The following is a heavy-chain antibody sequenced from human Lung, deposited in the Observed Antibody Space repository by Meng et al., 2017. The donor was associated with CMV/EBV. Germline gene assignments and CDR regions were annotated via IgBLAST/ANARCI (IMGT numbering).Heavy chain of an antibody. V-gene: IGHV3-48*03. CDR1: GFTFSHYK. D-gene: IGHD5-18*01. CDR3: ARSDSYGDCDS. Sequence: SXAASGFTFSHYKMNWVRQAPGKGLEWVSYISRSDNTKDYADSVKGRFTISRDNAKNSLYLHMNSLRADDTAVYYCARSDSYGDCDSGGQGTVVNGAS. J-gene: IGHJ4*02. CDR2: ISRSDNTK.